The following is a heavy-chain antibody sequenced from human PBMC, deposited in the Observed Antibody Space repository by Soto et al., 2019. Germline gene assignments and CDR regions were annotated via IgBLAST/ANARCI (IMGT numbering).Heavy chain of an antibody. CDR1: GFTFSSYG. V-gene: IGHV3-33*01. CDR2: IWYDGSNK. J-gene: IGHJ4*02. Sequence: QPGGSLRLSCAASGFTFSSYGMHWVRQAPGKGLEWVAVIWYDGSNKYYADSVKGRFTISRDNSKNTLYLQMNSLRAEDAAVYYCASDYSSSWYGPKHWGQGPLVTVSS. CDR3: ASDYSSSWYGPKH. D-gene: IGHD6-13*01.